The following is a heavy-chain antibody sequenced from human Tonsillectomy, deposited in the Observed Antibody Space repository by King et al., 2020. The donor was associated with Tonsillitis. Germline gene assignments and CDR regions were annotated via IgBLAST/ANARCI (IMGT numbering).Heavy chain of an antibody. D-gene: IGHD3-22*01. V-gene: IGHV3-23*04. CDR2: ISGSGGST. CDR1: GFTFSSYA. CDR3: AKDYYYDTLAYYYYYMAV. J-gene: IGHJ6*03. Sequence: QLVQSGGGLVQPGGSLRLSCAASGFTFSSYAMSWVRQAPGKGLERVSLISGSGGSTYYADSVKGRFTISRDNSKNTLYLQINSLRAEDTAVYYCAKDYYYDTLAYYYYYMAVWGKGTTVTVSS.